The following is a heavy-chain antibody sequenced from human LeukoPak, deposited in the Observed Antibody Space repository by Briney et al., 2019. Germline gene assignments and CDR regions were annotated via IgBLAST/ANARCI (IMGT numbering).Heavy chain of an antibody. Sequence: PSETLSLTCTVSGGSLASGGHYWSWLRQHPEKGLQWVGYMDYGGSPYYNPSLTRRLIISLDTSKNQFSLELSSVTAADTAMYYCASRSARPEGYFDYWGQGILVTVSS. D-gene: IGHD3-16*01. J-gene: IGHJ4*02. CDR3: ASRSARPEGYFDY. CDR1: GGSLASGGHY. CDR2: MDYGGSP. V-gene: IGHV4-31*03.